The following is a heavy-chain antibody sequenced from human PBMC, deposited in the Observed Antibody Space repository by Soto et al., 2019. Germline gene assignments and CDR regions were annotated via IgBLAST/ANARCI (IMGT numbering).Heavy chain of an antibody. CDR3: ARGGSSVSTDA. J-gene: IGHJ6*02. CDR1: GDSVSSGGYY. V-gene: IGHV4-61*08. Sequence: SETLSLTCTVSGDSVSSGGYYWIWIRQPPGKGLEWIGYIYSSGRANYHPSLKGRVTISRDTSKNQISLKVASVTAAETAGYYCARGGSSVSTDAWGQGTTVTVSS. D-gene: IGHD6-19*01. CDR2: IYSSGRA.